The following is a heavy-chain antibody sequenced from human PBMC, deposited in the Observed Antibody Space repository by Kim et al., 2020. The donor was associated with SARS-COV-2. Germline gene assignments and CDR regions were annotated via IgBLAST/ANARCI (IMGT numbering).Heavy chain of an antibody. CDR3: AKRELAAFDH. J-gene: IGHJ4*02. D-gene: IGHD1-1*01. Sequence: GGSLRLSCAASGFTFSSYAINWVRQAPGKGLEWVSGLSGSCTITYYADSVKGRFTISRDNSKNTLYLHMNNLRVDDTALYYCAKRELAAFDHWGQGTLVTVSS. CDR2: LSGSCTIT. CDR1: GFTFSSYA. V-gene: IGHV3-23*01.